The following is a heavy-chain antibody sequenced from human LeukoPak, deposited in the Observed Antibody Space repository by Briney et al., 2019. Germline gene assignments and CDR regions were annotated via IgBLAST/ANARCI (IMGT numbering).Heavy chain of an antibody. CDR1: GGSISTYY. Sequence: SETLSLTCTVSGGSISTYYWSWIRQSAGKGLEWIGHIYTSGSTNYNPSLKSRVTMSVDTSKDQFSLKLSSVTAADTAVYYCARGGGPYDILTGFALDYYYYYYMDVWGKGTTVTISS. CDR2: IYTSGST. CDR3: ARGGGPYDILTGFALDYYYYYYMDV. D-gene: IGHD3-9*01. J-gene: IGHJ6*03. V-gene: IGHV4-4*07.